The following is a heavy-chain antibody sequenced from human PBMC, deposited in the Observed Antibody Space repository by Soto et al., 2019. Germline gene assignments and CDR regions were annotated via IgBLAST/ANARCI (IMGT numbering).Heavy chain of an antibody. CDR3: ASLWGCFLSGWADAFDI. D-gene: IGHD3-3*01. Sequence: PSETLSLTCAVSGGSISSSTWWSWVRQPPGKGLEWLGEIYQNGGTNYSPSLRSRVTLSVDKSKNQFSLRLNSVTAADTAVYYCASLWGCFLSGWADAFDIWGQVTMVAVSS. CDR1: GGSISSSTW. CDR2: IYQNGGT. J-gene: IGHJ3*02. V-gene: IGHV4-4*02.